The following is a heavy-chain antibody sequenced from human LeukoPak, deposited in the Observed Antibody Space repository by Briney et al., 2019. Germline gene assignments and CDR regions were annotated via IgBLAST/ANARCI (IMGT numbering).Heavy chain of an antibody. CDR2: ISYDGSNK. D-gene: IGHD6-13*01. J-gene: IGHJ5*02. CDR1: GFTFTSYV. CDR3: ARPRGAAAGTFGFDP. Sequence: GGTLRLSCAASGFTFTSYVMHWVRQAPGKGLQWVALISYDGSNKYYADSVKGRFTISRDNSKNTLYLQMNSLRAEDTAVYYCARPRGAAAGTFGFDPWGQGTLVTVSS. V-gene: IGHV3-30*03.